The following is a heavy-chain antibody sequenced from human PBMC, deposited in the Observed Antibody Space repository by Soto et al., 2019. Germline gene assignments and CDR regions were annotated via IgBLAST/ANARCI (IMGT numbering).Heavy chain of an antibody. D-gene: IGHD3-10*02. CDR2: ISGTGGST. CDR3: AKEGNSVRGPDY. Sequence: EVQLLESGGGLVQPGGSLRLSCAASGFTFSNYVLSWVRQAPGKGLEWVSAISGTGGSTYYADSVKGRFTISRDNSKNTVYVQMNSLRVADTAVYYFAKEGNSVRGPDYWGQGTLVTVSS. J-gene: IGHJ4*02. V-gene: IGHV3-23*01. CDR1: GFTFSNYV.